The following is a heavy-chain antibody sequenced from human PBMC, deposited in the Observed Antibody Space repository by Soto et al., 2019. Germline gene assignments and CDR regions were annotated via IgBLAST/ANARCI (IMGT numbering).Heavy chain of an antibody. V-gene: IGHV2-26*01. CDR3: ARRHLAVAVSPWFDP. CDR2: IDSSGEK. J-gene: IGHJ5*02. D-gene: IGHD6-19*01. CDR1: GLSITVSEMG. Sequence: QVTLKESGPVLVKPTETLTLRCTVSGLSITVSEMGVSWIRQPPGQPLEWLAHIDSSGEKSYRTFLKSRLAISKDTSKSQIVLTMTNMDPADTATYYCARRHLAVAVSPWFDPGGQGIPVTVSS.